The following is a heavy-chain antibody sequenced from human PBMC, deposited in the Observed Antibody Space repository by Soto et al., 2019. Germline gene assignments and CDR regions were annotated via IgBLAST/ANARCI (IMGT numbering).Heavy chain of an antibody. CDR2: IWYDGSNK. CDR3: ARTLPRDEYKSIAAEHYYYYGMDV. CDR1: GFTFSSYG. Sequence: HPGGSLRLSCAASGFTFSSYGMHWVRQAPGKGLEWVAVIWYDGSNKYYADSVKGRFTISRDNSKNTLYLQMNSLRAEDTAVYYCARTLPRDEYKSIAAEHYYYYGMDVWGQGTTVTVSS. J-gene: IGHJ6*02. D-gene: IGHD6-6*01. V-gene: IGHV3-33*01.